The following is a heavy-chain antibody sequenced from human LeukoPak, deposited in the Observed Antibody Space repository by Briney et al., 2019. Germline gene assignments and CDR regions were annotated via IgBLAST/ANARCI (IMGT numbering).Heavy chain of an antibody. CDR1: GYTFTDYY. V-gene: IGHV1-46*01. Sequence: ASVKVSCKASGYTFTDYYVHWVRRAPGLGLEWMGVINPGGGRTTYAQKFQDRVNMTRDTSTSTVYMELSGLTSADTAVYFCARVTSPARRGRTLVAAAATPFDYWGQGILVTVSS. D-gene: IGHD2-15*01. CDR2: INPGGGRT. CDR3: ARVTSPARRGRTLVAAAATPFDY. J-gene: IGHJ4*02.